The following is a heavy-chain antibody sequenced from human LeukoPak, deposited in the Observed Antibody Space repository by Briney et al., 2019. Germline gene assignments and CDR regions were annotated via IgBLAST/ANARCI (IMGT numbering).Heavy chain of an antibody. V-gene: IGHV3-23*01. D-gene: IGHD7-27*01. CDR1: GFTFSSYW. CDR3: AKDGGLWVSAHWGDS. J-gene: IGHJ4*02. Sequence: GGSLRLSCAASGFTFSSYWMSWVRQAPGKGLKWVSTITTGGPNTYYADSVKGRFTVSRDDSKNTLYLQMNSLRAEDTAVYYCAKDGGLWVSAHWGDSWGRGTLVTVSS. CDR2: ITTGGPNT.